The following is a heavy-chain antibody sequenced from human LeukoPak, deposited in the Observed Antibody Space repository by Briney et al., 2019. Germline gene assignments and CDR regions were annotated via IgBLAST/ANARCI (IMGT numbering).Heavy chain of an antibody. Sequence: SETLSLNCTGSGGSISRYYGRWGRQPPGKGLEWIGYIYTSGSTNYNPSLKSRVTISVDTSKNQFSLKLSSVTAADTAVYYCATSSSWYYFDYWGQGTLVTVSS. D-gene: IGHD6-13*01. CDR1: GGSISRYY. CDR3: ATSSSWYYFDY. V-gene: IGHV4-4*09. J-gene: IGHJ4*02. CDR2: IYTSGST.